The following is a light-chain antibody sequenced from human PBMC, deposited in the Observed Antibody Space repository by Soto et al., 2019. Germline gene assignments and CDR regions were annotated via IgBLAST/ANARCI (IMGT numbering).Light chain of an antibody. Sequence: DIQMTQSPSTLSASVGDRVTITCRASQSVSSWLAWYQQKPGKAPNLLIFKASNLENGVPSRFSGSGSGTEFTLTISSLQPDDFATYYCQQYHSYSYTFGQGTKLE. J-gene: IGKJ2*01. CDR2: KAS. CDR3: QQYHSYSYT. V-gene: IGKV1-5*03. CDR1: QSVSSW.